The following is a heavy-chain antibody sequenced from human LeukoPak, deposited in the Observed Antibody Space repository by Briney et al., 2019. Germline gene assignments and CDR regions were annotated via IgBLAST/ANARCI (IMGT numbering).Heavy chain of an antibody. D-gene: IGHD3-22*01. CDR3: AKAPDSSGFPSYFDS. J-gene: IGHJ4*02. V-gene: IGHV3-23*01. CDR1: GVTFSTFA. Sequence: GGSLRLSCAVSGVTFSTFAMNWVRQAPGKGQEWVSSLSDSAVSSYYADSVKGRFTISRDNSKNTLYLQMNSLRAEDTATYYCAKAPDSSGFPSYFDSWGQGTLVAVSS. CDR2: LSDSAVSS.